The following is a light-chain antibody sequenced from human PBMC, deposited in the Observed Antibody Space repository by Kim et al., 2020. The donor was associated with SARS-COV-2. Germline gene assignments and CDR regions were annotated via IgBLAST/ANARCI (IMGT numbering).Light chain of an antibody. J-gene: IGKJ4*01. CDR1: QSFSSTY. CDR2: GAS. CDR3: QQYGSPLLT. V-gene: IGKV3-20*01. Sequence: PGERATLSCRASQSFSSTYLAWYQQKPGQAPRLLIYGASSRATGIPDRFSGSGSGTDFTLTISRLEPEDFGVYYCQQYGSPLLTFGGGTKVDIK.